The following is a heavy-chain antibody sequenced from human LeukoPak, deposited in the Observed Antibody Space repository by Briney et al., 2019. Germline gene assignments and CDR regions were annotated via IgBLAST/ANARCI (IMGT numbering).Heavy chain of an antibody. Sequence: GGSLRLSCAASGFTFSSYEMNWVRQAPGKGLEWVSCISSSGSTIYYADSVKGRFTISRDNAKNSLYLQMNSLRAEDTAVYYCAREGDPGFDYWGQGTLVTVSS. CDR2: ISSSGSTI. J-gene: IGHJ4*02. V-gene: IGHV3-48*03. CDR3: AREGDPGFDY. CDR1: GFTFSSYE.